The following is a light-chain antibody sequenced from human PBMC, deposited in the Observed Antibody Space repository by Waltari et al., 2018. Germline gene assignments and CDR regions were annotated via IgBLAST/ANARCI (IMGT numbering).Light chain of an antibody. CDR1: QRINNY. Sequence: DIEMTQSPSSLSASVGDRVTIACRASQRINNYLNWYQQKPGKAPKVLIYAASALQSGVPARFSCSGSGTDFTLTISSLQSEDFATYYCQQSYITPPTTFGGGTKVEIK. V-gene: IGKV1-39*01. CDR3: QQSYITPPTT. J-gene: IGKJ4*01. CDR2: AAS.